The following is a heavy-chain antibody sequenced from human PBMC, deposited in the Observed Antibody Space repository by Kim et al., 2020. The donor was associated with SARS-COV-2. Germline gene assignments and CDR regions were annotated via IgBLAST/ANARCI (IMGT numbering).Heavy chain of an antibody. CDR1: GGSISSYY. CDR2: IYYSGST. V-gene: IGHV4-59*08. CDR3: ARHRGYSGYAP. J-gene: IGHJ5*02. D-gene: IGHD5-12*01. Sequence: SETLSLTCTVSGGSISSYYWSWIRQPPGKGLEWIGYIYYSGSTNYNPSLKSRVTISVDTSKNQFSLKLSSVTAADTAVYYCARHRGYSGYAPWGQGTLVTVSS.